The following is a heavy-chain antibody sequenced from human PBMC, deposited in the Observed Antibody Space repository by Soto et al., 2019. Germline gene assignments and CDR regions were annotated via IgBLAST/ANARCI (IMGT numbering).Heavy chain of an antibody. J-gene: IGHJ6*02. D-gene: IGHD1-1*01. CDR2: IWYDGSHT. CDR3: ARDGQQLAPYAMDV. V-gene: IGHV3-33*01. Sequence: QVQLVESGGDVVQPGRSLRLSCAASGFIFKHHAMHWVRQAAGEGLEWVAQIWYDGSHTYYTDSVKGRFTISRDNLKDMVYLQMDSLRAEDTAVYYCARDGQQLAPYAMDVWGQGTTVTVSS. CDR1: GFIFKHHA.